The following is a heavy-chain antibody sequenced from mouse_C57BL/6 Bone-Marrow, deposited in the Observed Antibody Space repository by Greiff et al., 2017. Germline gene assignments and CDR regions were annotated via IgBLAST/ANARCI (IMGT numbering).Heavy chain of an antibody. Sequence: EVQLQESGPGLVKPSQSLSLTCSVTGYSITSGYYWNWIRQFPGNKLEWMGYISYDGSNNYNPSLKNRISITRDTSKNQFFLKLNSVTTEDTATYYCARGYYSNLYWYFDVWGTGTTVTVSS. CDR3: ARGYYSNLYWYFDV. V-gene: IGHV3-6*01. CDR2: ISYDGSN. J-gene: IGHJ1*03. D-gene: IGHD2-5*01. CDR1: GYSITSGYY.